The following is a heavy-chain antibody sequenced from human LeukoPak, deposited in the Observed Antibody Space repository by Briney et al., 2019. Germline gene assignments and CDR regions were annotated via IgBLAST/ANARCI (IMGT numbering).Heavy chain of an antibody. CDR3: ARARIWYSSSWYFDY. V-gene: IGHV4-34*01. CDR1: GGSFSGYY. D-gene: IGHD6-13*01. CDR2: INHSGGT. Sequence: PSETLSLTCAVYGGSFSGYYWSWIRQPPGKGLGWIGEINHSGGTNYNPSLKSRVTISVDSSKNQFSLKLSSVTAADTAVYYCARARIWYSSSWYFDYWGQGTLVTVSS. J-gene: IGHJ4*02.